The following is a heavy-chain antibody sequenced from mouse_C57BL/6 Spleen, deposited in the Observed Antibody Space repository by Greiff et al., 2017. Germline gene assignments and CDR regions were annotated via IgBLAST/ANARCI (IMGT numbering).Heavy chain of an antibody. CDR1: GYTFTSYW. Sequence: QVQLQQPGAELVRPGSSVKLSCKASGYTFTSYWMHWVKQRPIQGLEWIGNIDPSDSETHYNQKFKDKATLTVDKSSSTAYMQLSSLTSEDSAVYYCAVYYDYDGGVYFDYWGQGTTLTVSS. CDR2: IDPSDSET. J-gene: IGHJ2*01. CDR3: AVYYDYDGGVYFDY. D-gene: IGHD2-4*01. V-gene: IGHV1-52*01.